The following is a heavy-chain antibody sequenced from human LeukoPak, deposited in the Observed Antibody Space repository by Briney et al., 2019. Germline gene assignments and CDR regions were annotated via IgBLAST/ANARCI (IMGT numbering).Heavy chain of an antibody. D-gene: IGHD3-22*01. CDR2: IXHSGST. J-gene: IGHJ4*02. CDR1: YY. Sequence: YYXXXIRQPPGKGLEWXXEIXHSGSTNYNPSLKSRVTISVDTSKNQFSLKLSSVTAADTAVYYCARVRVTMIVVVIYFYFDYWGQGTLVTVSS. CDR3: ARVRVTMIVVVIYFYFDY. V-gene: IGHV4-34*01.